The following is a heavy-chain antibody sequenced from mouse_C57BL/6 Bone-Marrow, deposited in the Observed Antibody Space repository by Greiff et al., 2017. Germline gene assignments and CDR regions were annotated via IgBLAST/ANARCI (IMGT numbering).Heavy chain of an antibody. CDR2: IHPNSGST. D-gene: IGHD1-1*01. V-gene: IGHV1-64*01. Sequence: QVQLKQSGAELVKPGASVKLSCKASGYTFTSYWMHWVKQRPGQGLEWIGMIHPNSGSTNYNEKFKSKATLTVDKSSSTAYMQLSSLTSEDSAVYYCAKGGYYYGRHYFDYWGQGTTLTVSS. J-gene: IGHJ2*01. CDR3: AKGGYYYGRHYFDY. CDR1: GYTFTSYW.